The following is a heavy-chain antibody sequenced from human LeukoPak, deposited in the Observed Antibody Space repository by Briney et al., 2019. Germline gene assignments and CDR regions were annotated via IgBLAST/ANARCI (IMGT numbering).Heavy chain of an antibody. V-gene: IGHV3-74*01. J-gene: IGHJ6*02. Sequence: GGSLRLSCAASGFTFSDYWMHWVRQAPGKGLEWVARTNGDGSSTNYADSVKGRFTISRDNAKNTLYLQMNSLRAEDMAVYYCARPIYDTRNAMDVWGQGTTVTV. D-gene: IGHD3-22*01. CDR3: ARPIYDTRNAMDV. CDR2: TNGDGSST. CDR1: GFTFSDYW.